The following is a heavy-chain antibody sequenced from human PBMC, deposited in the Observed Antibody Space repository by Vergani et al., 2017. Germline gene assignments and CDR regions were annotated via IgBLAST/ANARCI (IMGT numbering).Heavy chain of an antibody. CDR1: GFTFSSYG. CDR3: TTDRITMIVVAAVAFDI. Sequence: VQLVESGGGVVQPGRSLRLSCAASGFTFSSYGMHWVRQAPGKGLEWVGRIKSKTDGGTTDYAAPGKGRFTISRDDSKNTLYLQRNSMKTEDTAVYYCTTDRITMIVVAAVAFDIWGQGTMVTVSS. CDR2: IKSKTDGGTT. J-gene: IGHJ3*02. D-gene: IGHD3-22*01. V-gene: IGHV3-15*01.